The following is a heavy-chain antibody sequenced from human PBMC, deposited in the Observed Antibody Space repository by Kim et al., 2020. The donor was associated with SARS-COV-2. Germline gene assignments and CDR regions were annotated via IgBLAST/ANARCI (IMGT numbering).Heavy chain of an antibody. J-gene: IGHJ4*02. V-gene: IGHV4-4*09. D-gene: IGHD3-10*01. Sequence: NPSLKSRVTISVDTSKNQFSLKLSSVTAADTAVYYCASLYGSGSSVYFDYWGQGTLVTVSS. CDR3: ASLYGSGSSVYFDY.